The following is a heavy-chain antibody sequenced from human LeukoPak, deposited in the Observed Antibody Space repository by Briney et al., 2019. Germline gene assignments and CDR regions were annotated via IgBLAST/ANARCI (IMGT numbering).Heavy chain of an antibody. CDR3: ARRYSSSWYWYYYYGMDV. CDR1: GYTFTSYD. Sequence: ASVKVSCKASGYTFTSYDINWVRQATGQGLEWMGWMNPNSGNTGYAQKFQGRVTMTRNTSISTAYMELSSLRSEDTAVYYCARRYSSSWYWYYYYGMDVWGHGTTVTVSS. D-gene: IGHD6-13*01. CDR2: MNPNSGNT. V-gene: IGHV1-8*01. J-gene: IGHJ6*02.